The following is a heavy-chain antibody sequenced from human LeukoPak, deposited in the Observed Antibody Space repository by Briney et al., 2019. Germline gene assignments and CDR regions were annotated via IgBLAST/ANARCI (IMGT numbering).Heavy chain of an antibody. CDR1: GGSFSGYY. CDR2: INHSGST. CDR3: ARRKRSGCSSTSCLLNWFDP. Sequence: SGTLSLTCAVYGGSFSGYYWSWIRQPPGKGLEWIGEINHSGSTNYNPSLKSRVTISVDTSKNQFSLKLSSVTAADTAVYYCARRKRSGCSSTSCLLNWFDPWGQGTLVTVSS. V-gene: IGHV4-34*01. J-gene: IGHJ5*02. D-gene: IGHD2-2*01.